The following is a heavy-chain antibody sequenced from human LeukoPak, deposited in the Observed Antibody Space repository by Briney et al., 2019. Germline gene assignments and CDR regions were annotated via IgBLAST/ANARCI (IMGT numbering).Heavy chain of an antibody. Sequence: ASVKATFKASGYTFTGYYMHWVRQAPGQGLEWMGWINPNSGGTNYAQKFQGRVTMTRDTSISTAYMELSRLRSDDTAVYYCARDLRGYCSSTSCSHGFPFDYWGQGTLVTVSS. D-gene: IGHD2-2*01. J-gene: IGHJ4*02. CDR1: GYTFTGYY. CDR3: ARDLRGYCSSTSCSHGFPFDY. V-gene: IGHV1-2*02. CDR2: INPNSGGT.